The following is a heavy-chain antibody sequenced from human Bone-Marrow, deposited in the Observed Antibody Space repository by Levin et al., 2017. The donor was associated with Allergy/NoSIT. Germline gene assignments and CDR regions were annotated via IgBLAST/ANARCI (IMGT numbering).Heavy chain of an antibody. CDR2: ISSSTSYI. CDR3: AREYSSGDLYFDL. J-gene: IGHJ2*01. V-gene: IGHV3-21*01. Sequence: GGSLRLSCAASGFTFSSYHMSWVRQAPGKGLEWVSSISSSTSYIYYADSVKGRFTISRDNAKNSLYLQLNSLRAEDTAVYYCAREYSSGDLYFDLWGRGTLVTVSS. CDR1: GFTFSSYH. D-gene: IGHD6-19*01.